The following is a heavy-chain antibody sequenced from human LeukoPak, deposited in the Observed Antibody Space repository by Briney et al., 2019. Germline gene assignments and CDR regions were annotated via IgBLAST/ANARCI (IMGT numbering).Heavy chain of an antibody. CDR2: ISAYNGNT. CDR1: GYTFTING. V-gene: IGHV1-18*01. Sequence: ASVTLSFKASGYTFTINGITWVRQAPGQGLEWMGWISAYNGNTNYAQKLQGRGTMTTDTSKSTAYMELRSLRSDDTAVYYCAREGEHIVVVTAINYYFYYMDVWGKGTTVTISS. D-gene: IGHD2-21*02. J-gene: IGHJ6*03. CDR3: AREGEHIVVVTAINYYFYYMDV.